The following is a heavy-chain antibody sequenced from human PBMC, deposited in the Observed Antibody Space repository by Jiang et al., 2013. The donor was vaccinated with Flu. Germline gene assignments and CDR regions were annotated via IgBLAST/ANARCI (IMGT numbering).Heavy chain of an antibody. CDR3: ATLPTPDYYNMDV. D-gene: IGHD2-15*01. CDR2: IYPGDSDT. Sequence: GAEVKKPGESLKISCKGSGYSFTNYWIGWVRQMPGKGLEWMGIIYPGDSDTRYSPSFQGQVTISADKSISTAYLQWSTLKASDTAMYYCATLPTPDYYNMDVWGQGTTVTVSS. CDR1: GYSFTNYW. V-gene: IGHV5-51*03. J-gene: IGHJ6*02.